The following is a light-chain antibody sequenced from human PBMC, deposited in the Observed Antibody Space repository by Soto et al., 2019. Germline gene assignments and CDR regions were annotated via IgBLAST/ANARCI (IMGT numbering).Light chain of an antibody. CDR1: QSVSSY. V-gene: IGKV1-39*01. CDR2: AAS. J-gene: IGKJ1*01. CDR3: QQSYRPPWT. Sequence: DIQMTQSPSTLSASVGDRVTITCRASQSVSSYLNWYQQKPGKAPKLLMYAASSLQSGVPSRFSGGGSGTDFTLPISSLQPEDFAIYYCQQSYRPPWTFGQGTKVEIK.